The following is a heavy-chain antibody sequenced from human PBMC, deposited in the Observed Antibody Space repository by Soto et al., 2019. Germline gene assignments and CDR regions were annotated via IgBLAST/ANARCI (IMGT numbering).Heavy chain of an antibody. CDR3: ARDRAPRRGVHDAFDI. CDR2: ISAYNGNT. CDR1: GYTFTSYG. J-gene: IGHJ3*02. V-gene: IGHV1-18*01. Sequence: GASVKVSCKASGYTFTSYGIIWVRQAPGQGLEWMGWISAYNGNTNYAQKLQGRVTMTTDTSTSTAYMELRSLRSDDTAVYYCARDRAPRRGVHDAFDIWGQGTMVTVSS. D-gene: IGHD3-10*01.